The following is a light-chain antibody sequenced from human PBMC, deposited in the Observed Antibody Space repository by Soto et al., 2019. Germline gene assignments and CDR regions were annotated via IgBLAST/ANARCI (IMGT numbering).Light chain of an antibody. Sequence: EIVLTQSPGTLSLSPGERATLSFRASQSVSSIYLAWYQQKPGQAPSLLVYGASSRATGIPDRFSGSGSGTDFTLTISRLEPEDFAVYFCHQYRSSPQTFGQGTKVDIK. CDR1: QSVSSIY. CDR3: HQYRSSPQT. V-gene: IGKV3-20*01. J-gene: IGKJ1*01. CDR2: GAS.